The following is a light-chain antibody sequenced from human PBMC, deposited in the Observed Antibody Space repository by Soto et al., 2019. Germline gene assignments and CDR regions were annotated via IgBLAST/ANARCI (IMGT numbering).Light chain of an antibody. V-gene: IGLV2-14*01. J-gene: IGLJ2*01. CDR1: SSDIGGFDY. Sequence: QSALTQPASVSGSPGQSITISCIGTSSDIGGFDYVSWYQQHPDKAPKLLIYEVTNRPSGVSDCFSGSRSGNTASLTISGLRAEDEADYYCSSYTTSCTLVVFGAGTKLTVL. CDR2: EVT. CDR3: SSYTTSCTLVV.